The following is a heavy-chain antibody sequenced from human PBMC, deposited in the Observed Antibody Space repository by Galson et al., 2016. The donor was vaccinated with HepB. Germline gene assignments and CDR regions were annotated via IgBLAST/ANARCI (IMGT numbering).Heavy chain of an antibody. V-gene: IGHV1-8*02. CDR2: MNPNTGNT. D-gene: IGHD2-8*01. CDR1: GYTFTAYY. CDR3: ARAGDGLMVWFDP. Sequence: SVKVSCKASGYTFTAYYVHWVRQAAGQGLEWMGWMNPNTGNTGYAQKFQGRVTMTRNTSIHTAYMEPNGLTSEDTAVYYCARAGDGLMVWFDPWGQGTLVTVSS. J-gene: IGHJ5*02.